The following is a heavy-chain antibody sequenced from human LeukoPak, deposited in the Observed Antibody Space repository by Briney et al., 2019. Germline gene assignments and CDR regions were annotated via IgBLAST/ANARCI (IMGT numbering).Heavy chain of an antibody. CDR1: GFTFSNAW. D-gene: IGHD1-26*01. CDR2: IKSKTDGGTT. V-gene: IGHV3-15*01. CDR3: FGRWAGDSGDY. Sequence: GGSLRLSCAASGFTFSNAWMSWVRQAPGKGLEWGGRIKSKTDGGTTDYAAPVKGRFTISRDDSKNTLYLQMNSLKTEDTAVYYCFGRWAGDSGDYWGQGTLVTVSS. J-gene: IGHJ4*02.